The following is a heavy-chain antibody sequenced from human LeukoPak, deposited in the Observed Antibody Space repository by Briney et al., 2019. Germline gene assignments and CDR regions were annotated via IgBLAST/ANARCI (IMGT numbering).Heavy chain of an antibody. Sequence: GGSLRLSCAASGFTFASYAMNWVRQAPGRGLEEVAVMSGSGRYINYADSVKGRFAISRDNSKNTVYLQMNDMRVEDTAVYYCAKDSSTETPGFFDYWGRGTLVIVSS. CDR1: GFTFASYA. CDR2: MSGSGRYI. CDR3: AKDSSTETPGFFDY. D-gene: IGHD4-17*01. J-gene: IGHJ4*02. V-gene: IGHV3-23*01.